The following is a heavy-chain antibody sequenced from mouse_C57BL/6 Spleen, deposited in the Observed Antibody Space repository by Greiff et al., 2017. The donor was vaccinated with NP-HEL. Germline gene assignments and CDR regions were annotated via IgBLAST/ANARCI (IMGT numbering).Heavy chain of an antibody. Sequence: QVQLQQPGAELVMPGASVKLSCKASGYTFTSYWMHWVKQRPGQGLEWIGEIDPSDSYTNYNQKFKGKSTLTVDKSSSTAYMQLSSLTSKDSAVYYCARVTTGVGFAYWGQGTLVTVSA. CDR2: IDPSDSYT. CDR1: GYTFTSYW. J-gene: IGHJ3*01. D-gene: IGHD1-1*01. CDR3: ARVTTGVGFAY. V-gene: IGHV1-69*01.